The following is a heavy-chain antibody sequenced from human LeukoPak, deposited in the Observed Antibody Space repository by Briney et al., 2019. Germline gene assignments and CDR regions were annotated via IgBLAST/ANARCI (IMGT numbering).Heavy chain of an antibody. D-gene: IGHD3-22*01. CDR3: ARVGGYYYDSSGYYPLDY. J-gene: IGHJ4*02. Sequence: ASVKVSCKASGGTFSSYAISWVRQAPGQGLEWMGGIIPIFGTANYAQKFQGRVTMTTDTSTSTAYMELRSLRSDDTAVYYCARVGGYYYDSSGYYPLDYWGQGTLVTVSS. CDR2: IIPIFGTA. V-gene: IGHV1-69*05. CDR1: GGTFSSYA.